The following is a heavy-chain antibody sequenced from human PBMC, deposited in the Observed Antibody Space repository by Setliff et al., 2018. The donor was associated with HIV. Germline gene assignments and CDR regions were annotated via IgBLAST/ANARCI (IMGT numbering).Heavy chain of an antibody. V-gene: IGHV3-23*01. J-gene: IGHJ6*02. CDR1: GFTFSGYG. CDR2: ISRIGGST. D-gene: IGHD3-10*01. CDR3: ATPGVACWPYYSYGMDV. Sequence: HPGGSLRLSCAASGFTFSGYGMYWVRQAPGKGLEWVPAISRIGGSTYYADSVKGRLTISRDKSKNALYLQINSLRGEDTAIYYCATPGVACWPYYSYGMDVWGQGTTVTVSS.